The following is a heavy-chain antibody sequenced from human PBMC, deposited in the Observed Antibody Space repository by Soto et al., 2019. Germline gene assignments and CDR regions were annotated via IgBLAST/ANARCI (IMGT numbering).Heavy chain of an antibody. CDR3: ARDPLGIWYFDL. Sequence: EVQLVESGGGLVQPGGSLRLSCVASGFSLNTYSMNWVRQAPGKGLEWVSYISSSSSTIYYADSVKGRFIISRDNAKDSLYLQMNSLRDEDTAVYFCARDPLGIWYFDLWGRGTLVTVSS. CDR2: ISSSSSTI. V-gene: IGHV3-48*02. D-gene: IGHD7-27*01. CDR1: GFSLNTYS. J-gene: IGHJ2*01.